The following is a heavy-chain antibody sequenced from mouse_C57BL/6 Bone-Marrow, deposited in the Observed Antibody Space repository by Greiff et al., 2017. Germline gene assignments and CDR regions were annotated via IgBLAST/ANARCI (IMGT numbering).Heavy chain of an antibody. D-gene: IGHD2-5*01. CDR3: TTGYYSNYVLCDY. J-gene: IGHJ2*01. Sequence: VQLQQSGAELVRPGASVKLSCTASGFNIKDDYMHWVKQRPEQGLEWIGWIDPENGDTEYASKFQGKATITADTSSNTAYLQLSSLTSEDTAVYYCTTGYYSNYVLCDYWGQGTTLTVSS. V-gene: IGHV14-4*01. CDR2: IDPENGDT. CDR1: GFNIKDDY.